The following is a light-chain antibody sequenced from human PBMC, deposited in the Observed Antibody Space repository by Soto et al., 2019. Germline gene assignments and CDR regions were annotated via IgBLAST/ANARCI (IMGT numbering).Light chain of an antibody. J-gene: IGLJ1*01. CDR2: EVG. CDR3: SSYAHSSIYV. CDR1: SSDVGYYNY. Sequence: QSALTQPASVSGSPGQSITISCTGTSSDVGYYNYVSWYQQHPGKAPKLMIYEVGSRPSGVSIRFSGSKSGNTASLTISGLQADEEADYYCSSYAHSSIYVFGTGTKVTVL. V-gene: IGLV2-14*01.